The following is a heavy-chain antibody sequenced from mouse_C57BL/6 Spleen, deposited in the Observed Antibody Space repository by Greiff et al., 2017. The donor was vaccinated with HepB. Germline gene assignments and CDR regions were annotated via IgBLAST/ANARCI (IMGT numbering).Heavy chain of an antibody. CDR2: IHPNSGST. J-gene: IGHJ1*03. CDR3: ARRANWDGFDV. V-gene: IGHV1-64*01. D-gene: IGHD4-1*01. CDR1: GYTFTSYW. Sequence: VQLQQSGAELVKPGASVKLSCKASGYTFTSYWMHWVKQRPGQGLEWIGMIHPNSGSTNYNEKFKSKATLTVDKSSSTAYMQLSSLTSEDSAVYYCARRANWDGFDVWGTGTTVTVSS.